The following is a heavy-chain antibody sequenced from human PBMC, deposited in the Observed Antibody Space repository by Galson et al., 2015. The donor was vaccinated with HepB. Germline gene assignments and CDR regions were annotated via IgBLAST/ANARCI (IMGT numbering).Heavy chain of an antibody. D-gene: IGHD5-18*01. V-gene: IGHV3-33*01. CDR2: IWYDGSQK. Sequence: SLRLSCATSGFPFSDYGMHWVRQAPGKGLEWLAVIWYDGSQKFHEDSVEGRFTISRDNSKNMLFLQMDSLRVDDTAVYFCVRDSGLYSLDVWGQGTRVTVSS. CDR3: VRDSGLYSLDV. J-gene: IGHJ6*02. CDR1: GFPFSDYG.